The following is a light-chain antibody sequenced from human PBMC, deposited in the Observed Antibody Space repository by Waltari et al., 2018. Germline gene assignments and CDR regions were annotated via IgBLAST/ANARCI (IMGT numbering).Light chain of an antibody. CDR1: NSNIGAGYD. V-gene: IGLV1-40*01. CDR2: GKP. J-gene: IGLJ2*01. CDR3: QSYDSSLGGSV. Sequence: QSVLTQPPSVSGAPGQRVTISCTGTNSNIGAGYDVNWYQQLPGEAPKLRISGKPNRPSGDPNRVSGSKSGPSASLAITGLQAEDEADYYCQSYDSSLGGSVFGGGTKLTVL.